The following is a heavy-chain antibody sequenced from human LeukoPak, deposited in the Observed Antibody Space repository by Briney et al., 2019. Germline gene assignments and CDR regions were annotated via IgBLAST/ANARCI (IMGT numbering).Heavy chain of an antibody. CDR1: GVSVSGTNFC. CDR3: ARLTKRRFFDYFFDF. Sequence: SETLSLTCTVSGVSVSGTNFCWGWVRQPPGKGLQWIGNIYYSGTTSSNPSLNSRVSVSVDTSTNQFSLKMTSVTAADTAVYYCARLTKRRFFDYFFDFWGQGALVTVSS. V-gene: IGHV4-39*01. D-gene: IGHD3-9*01. J-gene: IGHJ4*02. CDR2: IYYSGTT.